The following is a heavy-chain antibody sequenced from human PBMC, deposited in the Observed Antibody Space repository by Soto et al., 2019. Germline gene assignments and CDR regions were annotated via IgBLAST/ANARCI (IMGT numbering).Heavy chain of an antibody. CDR3: ARGDCSSTSCYTSGGDY. CDR2: INPNSGGT. D-gene: IGHD2-2*02. J-gene: IGHJ4*02. V-gene: IGHV1-2*04. CDR1: GYTFTGYY. Sequence: ASVKVSCKASGYTFTGYYMHWVRPAPGQGPEWMGWINPNSGGTNYAQKFQGWVTMTRDTSISTAYMELSRLRSDDTAVYYCARGDCSSTSCYTSGGDYWGQGTLVSVPQ.